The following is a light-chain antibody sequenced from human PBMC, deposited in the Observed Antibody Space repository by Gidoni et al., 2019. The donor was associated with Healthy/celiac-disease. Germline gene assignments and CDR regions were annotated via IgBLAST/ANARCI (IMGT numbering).Light chain of an antibody. CDR3: MQALQTPG. V-gene: IGKV2-28*01. CDR2: LGS. Sequence: DIVMTLSTLSLPVTPGEPPSISCRSSQSLLHSNGYNYLDWYLQKPGQSPQLLIYLGSNRASGVPDRFSSSGSGTDFTLNISIVEAEDVGDYYCMQALQTPGFGQGTRLEIK. J-gene: IGKJ5*01. CDR1: QSLLHSNGYNY.